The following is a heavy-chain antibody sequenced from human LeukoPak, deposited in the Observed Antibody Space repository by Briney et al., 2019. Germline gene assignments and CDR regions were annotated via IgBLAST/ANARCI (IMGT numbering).Heavy chain of an antibody. CDR1: GFTFRDPA. CDR2: IRGRGGTT. CDR3: AKGGYCGGTNCYFYYMDV. Sequence: GGSLRPSCAAPGFTFRDPAMTWVPQVPGKGPGWVSGIRGRGGTTYSADYLKGRFTVSRDNSKNTLYLQMNDLRAEDTAEYFCAKGGYCGGTNCYFYYMDVWGKGTTVTVSS. J-gene: IGHJ6*03. V-gene: IGHV3-23*01. D-gene: IGHD2-2*01.